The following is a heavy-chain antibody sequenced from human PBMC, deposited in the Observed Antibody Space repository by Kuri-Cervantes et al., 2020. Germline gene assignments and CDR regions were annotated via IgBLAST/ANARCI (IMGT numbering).Heavy chain of an antibody. D-gene: IGHD6-13*01. CDR1: GFTFSSYF. V-gene: IGHV3-21*01. CDR3: ARGRFSGIAAAGARAFDI. CDR2: ISSSSSYI. J-gene: IGHJ3*02. Sequence: GESLKISCAASGFTFSSYFMNWVRQAPGKGLGWVSSISSSSSYIYYADSVKGRFTISRDNAKNSLYLQMNSLRAEDTAVYYCARGRFSGIAAAGARAFDIWGQGTMVTVSS.